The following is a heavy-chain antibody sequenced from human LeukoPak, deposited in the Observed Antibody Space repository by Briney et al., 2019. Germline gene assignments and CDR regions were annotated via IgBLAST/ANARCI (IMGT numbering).Heavy chain of an antibody. Sequence: AASLRVSSAASGYSFSVVGITWGRRAPGPGGGDWGWMGASVGATDYAQKGHARVTITTDTSTRTAYLDLRSLRSADPAVYCIARCGAAVTTHFSHWGQGTLVTVSS. CDR3: ARCGAAVTTHFSH. CDR2: MGASVGAT. D-gene: IGHD4-17*01. J-gene: IGHJ4*02. CDR1: GYSFSVVG. V-gene: IGHV1-18*01.